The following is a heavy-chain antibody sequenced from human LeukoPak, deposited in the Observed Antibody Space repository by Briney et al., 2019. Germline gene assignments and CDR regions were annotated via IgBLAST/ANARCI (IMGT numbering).Heavy chain of an antibody. V-gene: IGHV3-21*01. Sequence: PGGSLRLSCAASGFTFSSYSMNWARQAPGKGLEWVSYISCSSSYIYYADSVKGRFTISRDNAKNSLYLQMNSLRAEDTAVYYCARDLIYDSSGYQNYYYYGMDVWGQGTTVTVSS. CDR2: ISCSSSYI. CDR1: GFTFSSYS. J-gene: IGHJ6*02. CDR3: ARDLIYDSSGYQNYYYYGMDV. D-gene: IGHD3-22*01.